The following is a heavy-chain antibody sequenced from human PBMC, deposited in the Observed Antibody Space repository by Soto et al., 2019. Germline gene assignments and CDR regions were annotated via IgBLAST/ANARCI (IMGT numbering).Heavy chain of an antibody. Sequence: QVQLVESGGGVVQPGRSLRLSCAGSGFTFSSYAMHWVRQAPGKGLEWVAVISYDGSKKYYADSVKDRFTISRDNAKNTLYLQMNRLRASKTAVSYCARARATRLAARPPRNWFDPWGQGTLVTVSS. D-gene: IGHD6-6*01. J-gene: IGHJ5*02. CDR2: ISYDGSKK. V-gene: IGHV3-30-3*01. CDR1: GFTFSSYA. CDR3: ARARATRLAARPPRNWFDP.